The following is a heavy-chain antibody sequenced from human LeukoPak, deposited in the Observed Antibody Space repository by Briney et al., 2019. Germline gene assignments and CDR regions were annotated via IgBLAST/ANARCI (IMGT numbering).Heavy chain of an antibody. CDR1: GYTFTSYG. J-gene: IGHJ3*02. CDR2: ISAYNGNT. D-gene: IGHD5-18*01. CDR3: ARGGDLGYSYGDAFDI. Sequence: ASVKVSCKASGYTFTSYGISWVRQAPGQGLEWMGWISAYNGNTNYAQKLQGRVTMTTDTSTSTAYMELSSLRSEDTAVYYCARGGDLGYSYGDAFDIWGQGTMVTVSS. V-gene: IGHV1-18*01.